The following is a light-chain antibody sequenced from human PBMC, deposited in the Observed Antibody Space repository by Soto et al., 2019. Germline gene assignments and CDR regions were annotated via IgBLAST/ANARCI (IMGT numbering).Light chain of an antibody. CDR1: QSVSSSY. J-gene: IGKJ1*01. CDR2: GAS. CDR3: QQYGSSPPT. Sequence: PSTLFLSQGEIARLSCRASQSVSSSYLAWYQQKPGQAPRLLIYGASSRATGIPDRFSGSGSGTDFTLTISRLEPEDFAVYYCQQYGSSPPTFGQGTKVDIK. V-gene: IGKV3-20*01.